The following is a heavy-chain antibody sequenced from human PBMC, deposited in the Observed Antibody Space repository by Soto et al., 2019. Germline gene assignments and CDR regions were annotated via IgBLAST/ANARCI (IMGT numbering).Heavy chain of an antibody. D-gene: IGHD3-9*01. CDR3: ARDPFDFVSYFDS. Sequence: EVQLLESGGGLIQPGASLRLSCAASGFTFNNYAMSWVRQAPGKGLEWVSGISSGGGDTYYADSVKGRFTISRDSPKNTLYLQMNSLRAEDAAIYYCARDPFDFVSYFDSWGQGTLVTVSS. CDR1: GFTFNNYA. V-gene: IGHV3-23*01. CDR2: ISSGGGDT. J-gene: IGHJ4*02.